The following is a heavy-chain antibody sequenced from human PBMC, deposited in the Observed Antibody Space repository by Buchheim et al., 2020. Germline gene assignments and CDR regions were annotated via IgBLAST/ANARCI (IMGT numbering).Heavy chain of an antibody. CDR1: GGSMRSYY. J-gene: IGHJ4*02. V-gene: IGHV4-59*01. CDR3: ARYNYDSSGYYGPFDS. D-gene: IGHD3-22*01. Sequence: QVQLQESGPGPLKPSETLSLTCTVSGGSMRSYYWSWIRQPPGKGLEWIGNIYYSGSSNYNPSLKGRLTLSVDTSNNQFSLKLSSVTTADTAVYYCARYNYDSSGYYGPFDSWGQGTL. CDR2: IYYSGSS.